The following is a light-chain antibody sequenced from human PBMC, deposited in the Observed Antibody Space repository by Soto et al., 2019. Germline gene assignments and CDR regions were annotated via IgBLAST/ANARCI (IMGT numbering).Light chain of an antibody. J-gene: IGKJ2*01. V-gene: IGKV2-30*01. CDR2: KVS. Sequence: VVMTQSPLSLPVTLGQPASISCRSSHSHMYSDGISYLSWFQQRPGQSPRRLTYKVSNRDSRVPERFSGSGTGTDLPLKISRMEADDVGVSYYMQGPHWPPGTFGQGTKLEIK. CDR3: MQGPHWPPGT. CDR1: HSHMYSDGISY.